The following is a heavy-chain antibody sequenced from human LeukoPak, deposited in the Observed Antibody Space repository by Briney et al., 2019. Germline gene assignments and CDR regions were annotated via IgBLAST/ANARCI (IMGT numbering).Heavy chain of an antibody. CDR1: GFSFSSYI. Sequence: GGSLRLSCAASGFSFSSYIMNWVRQAPGKGLEWVSSIRTSSSYIDYAESVKGRFTISRDNAKTSLYLQMNSLRAEDTAVYYCARAAAAAVDYWGQGTLVTVSS. D-gene: IGHD6-13*01. CDR3: ARAAAAAVDY. CDR2: IRTSSSYI. J-gene: IGHJ4*02. V-gene: IGHV3-21*01.